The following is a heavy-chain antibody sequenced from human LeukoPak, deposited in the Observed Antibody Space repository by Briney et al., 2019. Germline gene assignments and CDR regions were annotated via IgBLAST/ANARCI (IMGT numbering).Heavy chain of an antibody. CDR3: AREGGDYGDIPH. Sequence: GGSLRLSCAASGFTFSSYSMNWVRQAPGKGLEWVSSISSSSSYTYYADSVKGRFTISRDNAKNSLYLQMNSLRAEDTAVYYCAREGGDYGDIPHWGQGTLVTVSS. CDR2: ISSSSSYT. V-gene: IGHV3-21*01. D-gene: IGHD4-17*01. J-gene: IGHJ4*02. CDR1: GFTFSSYS.